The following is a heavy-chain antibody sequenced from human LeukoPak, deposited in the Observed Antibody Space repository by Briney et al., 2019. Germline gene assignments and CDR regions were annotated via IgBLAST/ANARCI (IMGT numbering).Heavy chain of an antibody. D-gene: IGHD6-19*01. J-gene: IGHJ1*01. Sequence: PGGSLRLSCAAFGFTLSSYSMHWVRQAPGKGLEFVSAISKNGRNTYYGNSMKGRFIISRDISKNTLYLQMGSLRPEDMAVYYCARVDSGSACASWGQGILVTVSS. V-gene: IGHV3-64*01. CDR3: ARVDSGSACAS. CDR2: ISKNGRNT. CDR1: GFTLSSYS.